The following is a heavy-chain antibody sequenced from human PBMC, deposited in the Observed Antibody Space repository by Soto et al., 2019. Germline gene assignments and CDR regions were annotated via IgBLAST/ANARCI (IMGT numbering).Heavy chain of an antibody. D-gene: IGHD6-13*01. V-gene: IGHV1-18*01. CDR3: ARRGYSSSWYYYYYYGMDV. J-gene: IGHJ6*02. Sequence: GASVKVSCKASGYTFNTYGFTWVRQAPGQGLEWMGWIGAHNGNTNYAQKLQGRVTMTTDTSTSTAYMELRSLRSDDTAVYYCARRGYSSSWYYYYYYGMDVWGQGTTVTVSS. CDR1: GYTFNTYG. CDR2: IGAHNGNT.